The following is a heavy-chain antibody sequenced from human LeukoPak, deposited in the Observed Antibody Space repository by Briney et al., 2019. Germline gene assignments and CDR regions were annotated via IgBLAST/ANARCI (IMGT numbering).Heavy chain of an antibody. CDR3: ARHASDYYYGMDV. CDR1: GGSISSYY. Sequence: PSETLSLTCTVSGGSISSYYWSWIRQPPGKGLEWIGYIYYSGSTNYNPSLKSRVTISVDTSKNQFSLKLSSVTAADTAVYYCARHASDYYYGMDVWGQGTTVTVSS. CDR2: IYYSGST. V-gene: IGHV4-59*08. J-gene: IGHJ6*02.